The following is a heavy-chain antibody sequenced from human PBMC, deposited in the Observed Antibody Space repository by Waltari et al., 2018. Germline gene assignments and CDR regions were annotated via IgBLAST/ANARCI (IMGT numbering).Heavy chain of an antibody. J-gene: IGHJ4*02. CDR3: ARSPRVTMVRGNY. D-gene: IGHD3-10*01. CDR2: ISSSSSYI. CDR1: GFTFSSYS. V-gene: IGHV3-21*01. Sequence: EVQLVESGGGLVKPGGSLRLSCAASGFTFSSYSMNWVRQAAGKGLEWVSSISSSSSYIYYADSVKGRFTIAGDNAKNSLYLQMNRLGAEDTAEYYCARSPRVTMVRGNYWGQGTLVTVSS.